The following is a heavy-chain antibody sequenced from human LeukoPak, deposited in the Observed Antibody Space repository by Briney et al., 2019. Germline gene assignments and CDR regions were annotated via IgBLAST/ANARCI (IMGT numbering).Heavy chain of an antibody. V-gene: IGHV3-11*01. Sequence: PGGSLRLSCAASGFTFSDYYMNWLRQAPGRGLEWVSYTSNSGSAKYYADSVKGRFTISRDNAKNSVYLEMNSLRAEDTAVYYCASDSSGYFGPWGQGTLVTVSS. CDR1: GFTFSDYY. CDR3: ASDSSGYFGP. CDR2: TSNSGSAK. J-gene: IGHJ5*02. D-gene: IGHD3-22*01.